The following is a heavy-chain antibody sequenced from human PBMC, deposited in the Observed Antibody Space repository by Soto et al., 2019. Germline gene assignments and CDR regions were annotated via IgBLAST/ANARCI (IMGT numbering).Heavy chain of an antibody. D-gene: IGHD2-15*01. Sequence: PGESLKISCKGSGYTFTNYWISWVRQTPGKGLEWMGRIDPSDSYTNYSPSFQGHVTISADKSTSTAYLQWSSLKDSDTAMYYCARHGYYSPDYWGQGTLVTVSS. CDR1: GYTFTNYW. CDR3: ARHGYYSPDY. V-gene: IGHV5-10-1*01. J-gene: IGHJ4*02. CDR2: IDPSDSYT.